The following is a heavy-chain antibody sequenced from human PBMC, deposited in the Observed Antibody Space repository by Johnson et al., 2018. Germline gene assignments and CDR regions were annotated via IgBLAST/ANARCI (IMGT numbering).Heavy chain of an antibody. CDR1: GYSFTSYW. D-gene: IGHD1-26*01. CDR3: ARHQGVGATLFDI. Sequence: VQLVQSGAEVKKPGESLKISCKGSGYSFTSYWIGWVRQMPGKGLEWMGIIYPGDSDTRSRPSFQGQVTLSADKSISTASLQWSSLKASDTAMYYCARHQGVGATLFDIWGQGTMVTVSS. V-gene: IGHV5-51*01. J-gene: IGHJ3*02. CDR2: IYPGDSDT.